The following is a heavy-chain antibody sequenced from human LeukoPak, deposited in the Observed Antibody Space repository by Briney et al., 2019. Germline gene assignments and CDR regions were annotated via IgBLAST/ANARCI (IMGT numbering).Heavy chain of an antibody. CDR3: ARDKGPSGY. CDR2: ISGSGGSI. CDR1: GFTFSSYA. D-gene: IGHD6-19*01. Sequence: PGGSLRLSCAASGFTFSSYAMSWVRQAPGKGLEWVSAISGSGGSIYYADSVKGRFTISRDNAKNSLYLQMNSLRAEDTAVYYCARDKGPSGYWGQGTLVTVSS. V-gene: IGHV3-23*01. J-gene: IGHJ4*02.